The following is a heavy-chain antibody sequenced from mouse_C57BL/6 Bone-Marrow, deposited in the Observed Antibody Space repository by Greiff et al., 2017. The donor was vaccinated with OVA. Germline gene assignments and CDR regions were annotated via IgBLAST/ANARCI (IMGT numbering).Heavy chain of an antibody. CDR3: ARDASWGNDAMDY. V-gene: IGHV7-1*01. J-gene: IGHJ4*01. D-gene: IGHD2-2*01. CDR2: SRNKANDYTT. Sequence: EVQRVESGGGLVQSGRSLRLSCATSGFTFSDFYMEWVRQAPGKGLEWIAASRNKANDYTTEYSASVKGRFIVSRDTSQSILYLQMNALRAEDTAIYYCARDASWGNDAMDYWGQGTSVTVSS. CDR1: GFTFSDFY.